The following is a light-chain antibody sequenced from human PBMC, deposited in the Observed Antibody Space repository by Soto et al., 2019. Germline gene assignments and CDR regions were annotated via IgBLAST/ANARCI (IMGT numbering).Light chain of an antibody. J-gene: IGLJ1*01. CDR3: SSYAGSSNV. CDR2: DVA. Sequence: QSVLTQPASVSASPGQSITISCTGTSSDVGGSNFVSWYQQHPGKPPKLIIYDVATRPSGVSNRFSGSKSGSTASLIISRLQTEDEADYYCSSYAGSSNVFGTGTKLTVL. CDR1: SSDVGGSNF. V-gene: IGLV2-14*03.